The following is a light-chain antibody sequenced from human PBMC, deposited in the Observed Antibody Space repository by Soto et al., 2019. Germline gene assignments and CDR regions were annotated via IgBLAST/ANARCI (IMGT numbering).Light chain of an antibody. J-gene: IGLJ3*02. CDR2: DVI. CDR3: SSFTTSATLV. Sequence: QSALTQPASVSGSPGQSITISCAGSNSDVGAYNYVSWYQQHPGKAPKLIIFDVINRPSGVSDRFSASKSGNTASLTISGLKPEDEADYYCSSFTTSATLVFGGGTKLTVL. CDR1: NSDVGAYNY. V-gene: IGLV2-14*03.